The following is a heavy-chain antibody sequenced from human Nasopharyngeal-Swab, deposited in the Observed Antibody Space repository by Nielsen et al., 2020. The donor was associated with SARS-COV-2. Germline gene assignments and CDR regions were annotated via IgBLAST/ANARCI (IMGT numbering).Heavy chain of an antibody. CDR3: ARSPGVDPHSFDY. Sequence: GESLKISCKGSGYSFTNYWIGWVRQMPGKGLEWMGIIYPGDSDTIYSPSFQGQVTISADKDISTAYLQWNSLKASDTAMYYCARSPGVDPHSFDYWGQGTLVTVSS. V-gene: IGHV5-51*01. J-gene: IGHJ4*02. D-gene: IGHD3-10*01. CDR2: IYPGDSDT. CDR1: GYSFTNYW.